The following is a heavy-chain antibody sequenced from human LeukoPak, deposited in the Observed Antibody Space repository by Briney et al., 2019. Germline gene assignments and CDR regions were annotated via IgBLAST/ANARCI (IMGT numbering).Heavy chain of an antibody. Sequence: SETLSLTCAVSGGSISSGGYSWSWIRQPPGKGLEWIGYIYYSGSTYYNPSLKSRVTISVDTSKNQFSLKLSSVTAADTAVYYCARETEGSGYSFDYWGQGTLVTVSS. J-gene: IGHJ4*02. CDR2: IYYSGST. D-gene: IGHD3-22*01. V-gene: IGHV4-30-4*07. CDR1: GGSISSGGYS. CDR3: ARETEGSGYSFDY.